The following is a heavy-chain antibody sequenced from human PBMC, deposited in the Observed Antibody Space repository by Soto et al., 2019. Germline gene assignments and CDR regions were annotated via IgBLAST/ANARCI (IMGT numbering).Heavy chain of an antibody. Sequence: SVKVSCKASGGTFSSYTISWVRQAPGQGLEWMGRIIPILGIANYAQKFQGRVTITADKSTSTAYMELNSLRAEDTAVYYCAKQESDWNDHFDYWGQGTLVTVSS. V-gene: IGHV1-69*02. CDR3: AKQESDWNDHFDY. D-gene: IGHD1-1*01. CDR1: GGTFSSYT. J-gene: IGHJ4*02. CDR2: IIPILGIA.